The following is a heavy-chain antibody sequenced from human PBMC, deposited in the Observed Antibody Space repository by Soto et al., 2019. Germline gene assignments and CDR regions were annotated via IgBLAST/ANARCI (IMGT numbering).Heavy chain of an antibody. Sequence: QVQLQESGPGLVKPSETLSLTCTVSGGSISSYYWSWIRQPPGKGLEWIGYIYYSGSTNYNPSLKSRVTISVDTSKNQFSLKLSSVTAADTAVYYCASLGYCSGGSCYAFDYWGQGTLVTVSS. CDR1: GGSISSYY. J-gene: IGHJ4*02. CDR3: ASLGYCSGGSCYAFDY. V-gene: IGHV4-59*01. D-gene: IGHD2-15*01. CDR2: IYYSGST.